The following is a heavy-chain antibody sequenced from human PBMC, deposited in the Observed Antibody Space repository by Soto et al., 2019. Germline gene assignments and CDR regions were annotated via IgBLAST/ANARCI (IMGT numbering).Heavy chain of an antibody. CDR2: IYYSGST. D-gene: IGHD2-15*01. V-gene: IGHV4-59*01. Sequence: SETLSLTCTVSGGSISGYYWSWIRQPPGKGLEWIGYIYYSGSTIYNPSLKSRVTISVDTSRNQFSMKLSSVTAADTAVYYCARVGSLGFCRGGSCPDFDYWGQGTLVTVSS. J-gene: IGHJ4*02. CDR1: GGSISGYY. CDR3: ARVGSLGFCRGGSCPDFDY.